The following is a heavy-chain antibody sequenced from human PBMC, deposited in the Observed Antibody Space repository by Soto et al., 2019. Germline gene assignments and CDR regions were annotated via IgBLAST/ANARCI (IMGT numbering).Heavy chain of an antibody. CDR1: GYTYISYS. Sequence: ASVKVSCKASGYTYISYSMHWVRQAPGQRLEWMGWINVGNGNTKYSQNFQGRVTINQDTSASTAYMELSSLTSEDTAVYYCAINVNANNDFDHWGQGALVTVSS. CDR3: AINVNANNDFDH. J-gene: IGHJ4*02. D-gene: IGHD2-2*01. V-gene: IGHV1-3*01. CDR2: INVGNGNT.